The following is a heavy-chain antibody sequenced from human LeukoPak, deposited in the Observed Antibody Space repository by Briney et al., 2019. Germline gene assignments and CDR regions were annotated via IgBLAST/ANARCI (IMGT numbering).Heavy chain of an antibody. CDR2: INPNSGST. V-gene: IGHV1-2*02. J-gene: IGHJ4*02. Sequence: ASVKVSCKASGYTFTGYYMHWVRQAPGQGLEWMGWINPNSGSTNYAQKFQGRVTMTRDTSISTAYMELSRLRSDDTAVYYCARAPPDYDILTEYYFDYWGQGTLVTVSS. CDR1: GYTFTGYY. D-gene: IGHD3-9*01. CDR3: ARAPPDYDILTEYYFDY.